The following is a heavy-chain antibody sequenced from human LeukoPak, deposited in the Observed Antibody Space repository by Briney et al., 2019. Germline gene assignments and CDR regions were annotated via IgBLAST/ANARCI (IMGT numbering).Heavy chain of an antibody. CDR1: VFTFGGYG. CDR3: TRYNKDLFDY. CDR2: ISYDGSRA. J-gene: IGHJ4*02. Sequence: GVSLRLSCAGSVFTFGGYGMHWFRQTPGKGLEGVAVISYDGSRAFYADSVKGRFTISRDNPKNSMYVQMDDLRAENTAVFYCTRYNKDLFDYWGQGTLVTVSS. D-gene: IGHD1-14*01. V-gene: IGHV3-33*01.